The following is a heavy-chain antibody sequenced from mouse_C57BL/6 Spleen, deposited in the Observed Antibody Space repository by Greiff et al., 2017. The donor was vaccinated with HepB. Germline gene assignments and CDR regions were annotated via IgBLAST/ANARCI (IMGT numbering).Heavy chain of an antibody. V-gene: IGHV1-50*01. CDR1: GYTFTSYW. D-gene: IGHD4-1*01. Sequence: QVQLQQPGAELVKPGASVKLSCKASGYTFTSYWMQWVKQRPGQGLEWIGEIDPSDSYTNYNQKFKGKATLTVDTSSSTAYMQLSSLTSEDSAVYYCARNGRWYVDVWGTGTTVTVSS. J-gene: IGHJ1*03. CDR3: ARNGRWYVDV. CDR2: IDPSDSYT.